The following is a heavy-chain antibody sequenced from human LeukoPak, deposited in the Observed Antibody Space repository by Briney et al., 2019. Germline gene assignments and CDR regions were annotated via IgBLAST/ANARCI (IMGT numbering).Heavy chain of an antibody. CDR1: GFTFSSYG. D-gene: IGHD4-17*01. Sequence: PGGSLRLSCAASGFTFSSYGMHWVRQAPGKGLEWVAFIRYDGSNKYYADSVKGRFTISRDNSKNTLYLQMNSLRAEDTAVYYCARDFIGDYAYYYGMDVWGQGTTVTVSS. CDR3: ARDFIGDYAYYYGMDV. J-gene: IGHJ6*02. V-gene: IGHV3-30*02. CDR2: IRYDGSNK.